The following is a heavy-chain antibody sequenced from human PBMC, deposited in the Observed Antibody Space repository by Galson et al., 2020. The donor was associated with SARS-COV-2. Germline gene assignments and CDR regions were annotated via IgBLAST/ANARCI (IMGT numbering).Heavy chain of an antibody. CDR1: GFTFSGSA. Sequence: TGGSLRLSCAASGFTFSGSAMHWVRQASGKGLEWVGRIRSKANSYATAYAASVKGRFTISRDDSKNTAYLQMNSLKTEDTAVYYCTWWSTYYYYGMDVWGQGTTVTVSS. CDR2: IRSKANSYAT. D-gene: IGHD2-15*01. CDR3: TWWSTYYYYGMDV. V-gene: IGHV3-73*01. J-gene: IGHJ6*02.